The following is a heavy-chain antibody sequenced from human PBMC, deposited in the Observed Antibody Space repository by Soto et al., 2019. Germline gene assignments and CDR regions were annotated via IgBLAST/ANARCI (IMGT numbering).Heavy chain of an antibody. J-gene: IGHJ4*02. Sequence: GGSLRLSCAASGFTFSSYGMHWVRQAPGKGLEWVAVISYDGSNKYYADSVKGRFTISRDNSKNTLYLQMNSLRAEDTAVYYCAKDLRSKSITIFGVVIIGGVDYWGQGTLVTVSS. CDR2: ISYDGSNK. CDR3: AKDLRSKSITIFGVVIIGGVDY. CDR1: GFTFSSYG. V-gene: IGHV3-30*18. D-gene: IGHD3-3*01.